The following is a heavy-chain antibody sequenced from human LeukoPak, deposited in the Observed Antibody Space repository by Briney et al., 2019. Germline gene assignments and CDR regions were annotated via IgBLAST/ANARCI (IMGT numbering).Heavy chain of an antibody. CDR3: ARGPPYYDGSESYYNSRKSWFDP. J-gene: IGHJ5*02. CDR2: MNPNSGNT. V-gene: IGHV1-8*01. Sequence: ASVKVSCKASGYTFTSYDISWVRQAAGQGLEWMGWMNPNSGNTGYAQKFQGRVTMTRNTSINTAYMELTSLRSEDTAVYYCARGPPYYDGSESYYNSRKSWFDPWGQGTLVTVSS. D-gene: IGHD3-10*01. CDR1: GYTFTSYD.